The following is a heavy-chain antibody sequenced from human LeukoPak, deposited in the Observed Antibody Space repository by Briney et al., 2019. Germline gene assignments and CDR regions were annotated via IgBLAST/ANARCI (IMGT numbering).Heavy chain of an antibody. V-gene: IGHV3-53*01. J-gene: IGHJ4*02. Sequence: PGGSLRLSCAASGFTVSNSYLSWVRQAPGKGLEWVSVIYTDGSTFYADSVKGRFTISRDNSKNTLFLQMSSLRAEDTAVYYCARDRGFYDTSPPDWGQGTLVTVSS. CDR2: IYTDGST. CDR1: GFTVSNSY. D-gene: IGHD3-22*01. CDR3: ARDRGFYDTSPPD.